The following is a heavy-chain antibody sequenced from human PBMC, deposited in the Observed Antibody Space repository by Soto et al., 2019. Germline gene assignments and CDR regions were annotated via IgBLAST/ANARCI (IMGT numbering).Heavy chain of an antibody. CDR2: IYYTGTT. CDR1: GGSISSYY. CDR3: ARDHDEDFGYDLDYFDY. J-gene: IGHJ4*02. D-gene: IGHD5-12*01. V-gene: IGHV4-59*01. Sequence: SETLSLTCTVSGGSISSYYWSWIRQPPGKGLEWIGYIYYTGTTNYNPSLKSRVTISVDTSKNQFSLKLSSVTTADTAFYYCARDHDEDFGYDLDYFDYWGQGTLVTVSS.